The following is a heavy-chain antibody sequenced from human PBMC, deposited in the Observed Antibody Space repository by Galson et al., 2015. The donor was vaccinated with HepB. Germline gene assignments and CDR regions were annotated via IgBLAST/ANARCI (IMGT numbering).Heavy chain of an antibody. J-gene: IGHJ4*02. CDR3: VRLSRGGQTGDYFDY. CDR1: GFAFSNFV. V-gene: IGHV3-33*01. D-gene: IGHD7-27*01. CDR2: IWYDGTND. Sequence: SLRLSCAASGFAFSNFVMNWVRQAPGKGLEWVALIWYDGTNDYYAESVNGRFTVSRDDSKKILFLQMESLRAEDTAVYYCVRLSRGGQTGDYFDYWGQGTRVTVSS.